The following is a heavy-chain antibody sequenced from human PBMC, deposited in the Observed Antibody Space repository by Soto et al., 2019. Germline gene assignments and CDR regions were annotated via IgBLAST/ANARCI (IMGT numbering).Heavy chain of an antibody. D-gene: IGHD3-22*01. CDR1: GGSISSSNW. CDR2: IYHSGST. Sequence: PSETLSLTCAVSGGSISSSNWWSWVRQPPGKGLEWIGEIYHSGSTNYNPSLKSRVTISVDKSKNQFSLKLSSVTAADTAVYYCARETYYYYDSSGYYESNIFDYWGQGTLVTVSS. CDR3: ARETYYYYDSSGYYESNIFDY. J-gene: IGHJ4*02. V-gene: IGHV4-4*02.